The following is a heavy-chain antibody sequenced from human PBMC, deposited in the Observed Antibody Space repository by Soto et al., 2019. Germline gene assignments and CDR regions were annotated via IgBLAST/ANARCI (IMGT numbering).Heavy chain of an antibody. Sequence: GGSLRLSCAASGFTFSSYAMSWVRQAPGTGLEWVSSISSSGGRTYYADSVKGRFTISRDNSKNTLYLQMNSLRAEDTAVYYCAKDQGSSWYEIDYWGQGTLVTVSS. D-gene: IGHD6-13*01. CDR1: GFTFSSYA. V-gene: IGHV3-23*01. CDR3: AKDQGSSWYEIDY. CDR2: ISSSGGRT. J-gene: IGHJ4*02.